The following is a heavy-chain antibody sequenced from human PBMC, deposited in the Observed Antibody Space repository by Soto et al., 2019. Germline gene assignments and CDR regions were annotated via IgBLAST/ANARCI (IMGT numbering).Heavy chain of an antibody. V-gene: IGHV1-3*01. CDR2: INAGNGNT. CDR1: GYTFTSYS. Sequence: ASVKVCCKASGYTFTSYSMHWVREAPGQRLEWMGWINAGNGNTKYSQKFQGRVTITRDTSASTAYMELSSLRSEDTAVYYCARGDVLLWFGELLSNWFDPWGQGTLVTVSS. D-gene: IGHD3-10*01. CDR3: ARGDVLLWFGELLSNWFDP. J-gene: IGHJ5*02.